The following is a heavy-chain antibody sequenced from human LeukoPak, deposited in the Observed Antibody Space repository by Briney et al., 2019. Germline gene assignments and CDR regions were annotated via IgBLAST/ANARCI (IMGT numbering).Heavy chain of an antibody. Sequence: TGGSLRLSCTGSGFTFGDHAMSWVRQAPGKGLEWVGFIRSKAYRGTTEYAASVKGRFSISRDDSASIAYLQMNSLKTEDTAVYYCARGPIQLWIHNAMDVWGQGTTVTVPS. CDR3: ARGPIQLWIHNAMDV. CDR2: IRSKAYRGTT. D-gene: IGHD5-18*01. CDR1: GFTFGDHA. J-gene: IGHJ6*02. V-gene: IGHV3-49*04.